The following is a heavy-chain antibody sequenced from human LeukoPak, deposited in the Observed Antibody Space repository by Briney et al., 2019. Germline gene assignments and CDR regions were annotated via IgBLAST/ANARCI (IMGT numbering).Heavy chain of an antibody. CDR3: AYGLSWFDP. J-gene: IGHJ5*02. CDR1: GYSISSGYY. D-gene: IGHD3-16*02. CDR2: IYHSGNT. V-gene: IGHV4-38-2*01. Sequence: SETLSLTCAVSGYSISSGYYWGWIRQPPGKGLEWIGDIYHSGNTYYNPSLMSRVSMSRDSSKNQFSLKLASGTAADTAVYYCAYGLSWFDPWGQGTLVIVSS.